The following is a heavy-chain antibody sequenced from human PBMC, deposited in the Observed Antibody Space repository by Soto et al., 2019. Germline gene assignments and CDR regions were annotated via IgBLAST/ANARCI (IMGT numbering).Heavy chain of an antibody. J-gene: IGHJ6*02. CDR1: RGSNSVDT. Sequence: APVKPTWKDSRGSNSVDTISCGLQAPEQSLEWMGWTNAGNGNTKYSQKFQGRVTITRDKSASTAYMELSSLRSEDTSVYYCGRDSKWDDTSVGMDVWGQGTKVTVSS. D-gene: IGHD3-22*01. CDR2: TNAGNGNT. V-gene: IGHV1-3*01. CDR3: GRDSKWDDTSVGMDV.